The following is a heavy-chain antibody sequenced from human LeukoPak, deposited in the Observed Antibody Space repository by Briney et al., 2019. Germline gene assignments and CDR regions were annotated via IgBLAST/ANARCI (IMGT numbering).Heavy chain of an antibody. CDR3: ARVPAFTIFGVVTYYYYMDV. D-gene: IGHD3-3*01. J-gene: IGHJ6*03. Sequence: SETLSLTCTVSGGSISSYYWSWIRQPAGKGLEWIGRIYTSGSTNYNPSLKSRVTMSVDTSKNQFSLKLSSVTAADTAVYYCARVPAFTIFGVVTYYYYMDVWGKGTTVTVSS. CDR2: IYTSGST. CDR1: GGSISSYY. V-gene: IGHV4-4*07.